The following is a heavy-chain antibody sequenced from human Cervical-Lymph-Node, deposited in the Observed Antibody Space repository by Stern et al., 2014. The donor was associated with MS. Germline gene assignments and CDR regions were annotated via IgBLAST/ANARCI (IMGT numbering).Heavy chain of an antibody. CDR1: GFTFNNYA. D-gene: IGHD5-18*01. V-gene: IGHV3-33*01. CDR2: IWYDGTNK. J-gene: IGHJ4*02. CDR3: ARDVDSTMATRFDY. Sequence: VQLEESGGGVVPPGRSLRLSCEASGFTFNNYAMHWVRPAPGEGLEWVAVIWYDGTNKYYADSVKGRFTISRDNSKNTLYLQMNSLRAEDTAVYYCARDVDSTMATRFDYWGQGTLVTVSS.